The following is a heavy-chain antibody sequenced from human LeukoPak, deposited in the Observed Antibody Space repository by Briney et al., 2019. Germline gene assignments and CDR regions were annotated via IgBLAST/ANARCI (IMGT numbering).Heavy chain of an antibody. CDR2: IYYSGST. CDR3: ARARITMIVRANWFDP. V-gene: IGHV4-39*07. J-gene: IGHJ5*02. Sequence: SETLSLTCTVSGGPISSSSYYWGWIRQPPGKGLEWIGSIYYSGSTYYNPSLKSRVTISVDTSKNQFSLKLSSVTAADTAVYYCARARITMIVRANWFDPWGQGTLVTVSS. D-gene: IGHD3-22*01. CDR1: GGPISSSSYY.